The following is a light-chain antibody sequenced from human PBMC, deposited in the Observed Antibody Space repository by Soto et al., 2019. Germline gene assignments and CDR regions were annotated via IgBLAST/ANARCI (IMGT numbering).Light chain of an antibody. V-gene: IGLV1-40*01. J-gene: IGLJ1*01. CDR1: SFNIGADYD. CDR3: QSYDSSLSGCV. Sequence: QSALTQPPSVSGAPGQRVTISCTGNSFNIGADYDVHWYQQLPGTAPKLLIYGNTNRPSGVPDRFSGSKYGTSASLAITGLQAQDAADYYCQSYDSSLSGCVFGTGTKATVL. CDR2: GNT.